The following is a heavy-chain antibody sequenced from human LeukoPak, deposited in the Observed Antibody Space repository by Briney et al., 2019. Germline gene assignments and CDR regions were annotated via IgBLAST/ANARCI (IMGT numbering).Heavy chain of an antibody. V-gene: IGHV3-7*01. D-gene: IGHD3-22*01. Sequence: PGGSLRLSCAASGFTFSSYWMSWVRQAPGRGLEWVANIKQKESEKYYVDSVQGRFTISRDNAKNSLYLQMTSLRAEDTAVYYCARRLERITMVVVVSVFDYWGQGTLVTVSS. J-gene: IGHJ4*02. CDR1: GFTFSSYW. CDR3: ARRLERITMVVVVSVFDY. CDR2: IKQKESEK.